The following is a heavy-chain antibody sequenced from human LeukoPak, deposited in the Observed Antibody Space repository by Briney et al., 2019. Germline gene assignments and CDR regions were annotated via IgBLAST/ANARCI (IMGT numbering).Heavy chain of an antibody. V-gene: IGHV1-18*01. J-gene: IGHJ6*02. D-gene: IGHD4-17*01. CDR1: GYTITSYG. Sequence: GASVKVSCKASGYTITSYGISWVRQAPGQGLEWMGWISAYNGNTNYAQKLQGRVTMTTDTSTSTAYMELRSLRSDDTAVYYCARELTADQPYGDYPIYYYYGMDVWGQGTTVTVSS. CDR3: ARELTADQPYGDYPIYYYYGMDV. CDR2: ISAYNGNT.